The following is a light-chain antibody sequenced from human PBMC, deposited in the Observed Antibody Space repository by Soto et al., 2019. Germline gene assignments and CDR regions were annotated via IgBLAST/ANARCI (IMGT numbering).Light chain of an antibody. V-gene: IGKV3-20*01. CDR3: QQYSSYPVT. CDR1: QSVSSSY. J-gene: IGKJ2*01. CDR2: GAS. Sequence: EIVLTQSPGTLSLSPGERATLSCRASQSVSSSYLAWYQQKPGQAPRLLIYGASSRATGIPYRFSGSGSGTDFTLTISSLEPEDFAAYYCQQYSSYPVTFGQGTKLEIK.